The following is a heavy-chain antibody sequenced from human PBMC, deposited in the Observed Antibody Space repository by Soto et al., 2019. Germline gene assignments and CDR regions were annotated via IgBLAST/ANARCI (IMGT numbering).Heavy chain of an antibody. D-gene: IGHD3-16*01. CDR2: IYYSGST. CDR1: GGSFSGYY. V-gene: IGHV4-34*01. Sequence: SETLSLTCAVYGGSFSGYYLSWFRQPPGKGLEWIGNIYYSGSTYYNPSLKSRVTISVDTSKNQFSLKLSSVTAADTAVYYCARPNYDYIWGYYFDYWGQGTLVTVSS. CDR3: ARPNYDYIWGYYFDY. J-gene: IGHJ4*02.